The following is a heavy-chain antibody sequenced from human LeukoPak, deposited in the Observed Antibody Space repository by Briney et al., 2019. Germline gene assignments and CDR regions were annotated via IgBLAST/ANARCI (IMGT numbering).Heavy chain of an antibody. CDR1: GFTFSSYE. D-gene: IGHD3-3*01. CDR2: ISSSGSTI. Sequence: GGSLRLSCAASGFTFSSYEMNWVRQAPGKGLEWVSYISSSGSTIYYADSVKGRFTISRDNAKNSLYLQMNSLRAKDTAVFYCARDRGGAYDFWSGYYTGYFDYWGQGTLVTVSS. J-gene: IGHJ4*02. V-gene: IGHV3-48*03. CDR3: ARDRGGAYDFWSGYYTGYFDY.